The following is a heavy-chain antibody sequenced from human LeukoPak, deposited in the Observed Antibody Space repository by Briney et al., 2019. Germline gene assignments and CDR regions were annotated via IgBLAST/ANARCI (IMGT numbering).Heavy chain of an antibody. J-gene: IGHJ5*02. D-gene: IGHD2-2*01. CDR3: VRDRCSSTSCHDSPNWFDP. V-gene: IGHV3-23*01. CDR2: TSASGDVT. CDR1: RFPFSAYP. Sequence: GGSLRLSCAASRFPFSAYPMGWARRAPGKGLEWVSGTSASGDVTFHADPVKGRFTISRDNAKNSLYLQMNSLRAEDTALYYCVRDRCSSTSCHDSPNWFDPWGQGTLVTVSS.